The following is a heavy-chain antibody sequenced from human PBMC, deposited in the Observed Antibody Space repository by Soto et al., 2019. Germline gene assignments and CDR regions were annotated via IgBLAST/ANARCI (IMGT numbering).Heavy chain of an antibody. J-gene: IGHJ5*02. Sequence: SETLSLTCTVSGGSISSYYWSWIRQPPGKGLEWIGYIYYSGSTNYNPSLKSRVTISVDTSKNQFSLKLSSVTAADTAVYYCARDSGPPYYYGSGGWFDPWGQGTLVTVSS. D-gene: IGHD3-10*01. CDR3: ARDSGPPYYYGSGGWFDP. CDR1: GGSISSYY. V-gene: IGHV4-59*01. CDR2: IYYSGST.